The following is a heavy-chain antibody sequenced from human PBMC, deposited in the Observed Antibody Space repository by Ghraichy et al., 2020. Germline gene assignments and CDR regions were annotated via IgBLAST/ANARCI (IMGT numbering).Heavy chain of an antibody. Sequence: GGSLRLSCAASGFTFSSYAMHWVRQAPGNGLEWVAVISYDGSNKYYADSVKGRFTISRDNSKNTLYLQMNSLRAEDTAVYYCATGGDTAMVKNYYGMDVWGQGTTVTVSS. V-gene: IGHV3-30-3*01. D-gene: IGHD5-18*01. J-gene: IGHJ6*02. CDR1: GFTFSSYA. CDR3: ATGGDTAMVKNYYGMDV. CDR2: ISYDGSNK.